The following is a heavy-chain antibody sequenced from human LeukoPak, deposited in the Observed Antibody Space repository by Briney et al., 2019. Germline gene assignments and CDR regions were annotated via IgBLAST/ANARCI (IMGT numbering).Heavy chain of an antibody. CDR2: IGTAGDT. CDR3: ARSPPTEYYFDY. J-gene: IGHJ4*02. CDR1: GFTFSSYD. V-gene: IGHV3-13*01. Sequence: GGSLRLSCAASGFTFSSYDMHWVRQATGKGLEWVSAIGTAGDTYYPGSVKGRFTISRENAKNSLYLQMNSLRAGDTAVYYCARSPPTEYYFDYWGQGTLVTVSS.